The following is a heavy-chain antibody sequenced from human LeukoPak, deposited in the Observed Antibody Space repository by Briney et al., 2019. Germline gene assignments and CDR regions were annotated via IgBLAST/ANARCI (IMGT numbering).Heavy chain of an antibody. D-gene: IGHD3-3*02. CDR3: ARDVYHAFQH. J-gene: IGHJ1*01. CDR1: GYTFTGYF. CDR2: NNPDTGGT. Sequence: GASVKISCKASGYTFTGYFIHWVRQAPGQGLEWMGWNNPDTGGTNYAQKFQARVTMTRDSSISTAYMELSRLGPDDTAVYYCARDVYHAFQHWGQGTLVTVSS. V-gene: IGHV1-2*02.